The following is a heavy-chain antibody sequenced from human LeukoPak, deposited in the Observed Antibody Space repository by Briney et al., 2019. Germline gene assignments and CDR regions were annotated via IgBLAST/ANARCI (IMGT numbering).Heavy chain of an antibody. J-gene: IGHJ1*01. D-gene: IGHD2-2*01. CDR3: ATYSSSNGREFQY. V-gene: IGHV3-7*01. CDR1: GFSFGNYW. Sequence: GGSLRLSCAASGFSFGNYWMKWVRQDPVKGLEWVANINEDGSEKYYVDSVRGRFTISRDNAKNSLYLQMNSLRAEDTAVYYCATYSSSNGREFQYWGQGTLVTVSS. CDR2: INEDGSEK.